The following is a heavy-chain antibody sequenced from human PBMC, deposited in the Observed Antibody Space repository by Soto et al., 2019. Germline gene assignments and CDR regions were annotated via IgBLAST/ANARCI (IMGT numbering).Heavy chain of an antibody. Sequence: SETLSLTCTVSGGSISSSSYYWGWIRQPPGKGLEWIGSIYYSGSTYYNPSLKSRVTISVDTSKNQFSLKLSSVTAADTAVYYGARQQQLVGPLDVWGKGTTFTVSS. CDR3: ARQQQLVGPLDV. J-gene: IGHJ6*03. D-gene: IGHD6-13*01. V-gene: IGHV4-39*01. CDR1: GGSISSSSYY. CDR2: IYYSGST.